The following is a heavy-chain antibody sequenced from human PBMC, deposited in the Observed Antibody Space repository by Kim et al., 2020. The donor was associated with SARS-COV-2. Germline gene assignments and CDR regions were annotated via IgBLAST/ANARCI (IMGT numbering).Heavy chain of an antibody. CDR1: GGSISSYY. D-gene: IGHD2-15*01. CDR2: IYYSGST. J-gene: IGHJ5*02. V-gene: IGHV4-59*01. CDR3: ARGPYCSGGSCYHRAFNWFDP. Sequence: SETLSLTCTVSGGSISSYYWSWIRQPPGKGLEWIGYIYYSGSTNYNPSLKSRVTISVDTSKNQFSLKLSPVPAADTAVYYCARGPYCSGGSCYHRAFNWFDPWGQGTLVTVSS.